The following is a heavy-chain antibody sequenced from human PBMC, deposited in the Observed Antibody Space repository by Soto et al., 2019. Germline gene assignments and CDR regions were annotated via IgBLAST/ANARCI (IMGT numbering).Heavy chain of an antibody. D-gene: IGHD1-26*01. Sequence: QVQLQESSPGLVKPSQTLSLTCTVSGGSINSSGYYWSWIRQHPGKGLEWIGYIYYSGSTYYNPSLKSRVTISVDTSKNQFSLKLSSVTAADTAVYYCAREESGSYLPGDVWGQGTTVTVSS. CDR1: GGSINSSGYY. J-gene: IGHJ6*02. CDR2: IYYSGST. V-gene: IGHV4-31*03. CDR3: AREESGSYLPGDV.